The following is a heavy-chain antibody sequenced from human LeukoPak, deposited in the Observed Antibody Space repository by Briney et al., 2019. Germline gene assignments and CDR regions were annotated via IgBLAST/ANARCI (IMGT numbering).Heavy chain of an antibody. CDR1: GFTFSSYS. J-gene: IGHJ6*02. V-gene: IGHV3-48*01. CDR2: ISSSSSTI. CDR3: ARDKTYDFWSGYLKYGMDV. Sequence: SLRXSCAASGFTFSSYSMNWVRQAPGKGLERVLYISSSSSTIYYADSVKGRFTISRDNAKNSLYLQMNSLRAEDTAVYYCARDKTYDFWSGYLKYGMDVWGQGTTVTVSS. D-gene: IGHD3-3*01.